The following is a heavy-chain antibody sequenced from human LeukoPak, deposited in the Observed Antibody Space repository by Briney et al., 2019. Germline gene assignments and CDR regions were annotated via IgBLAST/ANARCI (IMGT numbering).Heavy chain of an antibody. J-gene: IGHJ5*02. CDR3: VRDRKAYNWFDT. D-gene: IGHD1-14*01. Sequence: GGSLRLSCAASGFTFSSYWMHWVRQVPVKGLVWVSRTNSDGSSTSYADSVKGRFTISRDNAKNTMYLQMNSLRAEDTAMYYCVRDRKAYNWFDTWGQGTLVTVSS. CDR2: TNSDGSST. V-gene: IGHV3-74*01. CDR1: GFTFSSYW.